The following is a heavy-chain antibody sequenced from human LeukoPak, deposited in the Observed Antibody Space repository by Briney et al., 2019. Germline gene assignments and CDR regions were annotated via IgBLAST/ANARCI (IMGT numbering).Heavy chain of an antibody. CDR3: ARGGVAARTMSRQNWFDP. D-gene: IGHD6-6*01. V-gene: IGHV4-34*01. CDR1: GGSFSGYY. J-gene: IGHJ5*02. Sequence: SETLSLTCAVYGGSFSGYYWSWIRQPPGKGLEWIGEINHSGSTNYNPSLKSRVTISVDTSKNQFSLKLSSVTAADTAVYYCARGGVAARTMSRQNWFDPWGQGTLVTVSS. CDR2: INHSGST.